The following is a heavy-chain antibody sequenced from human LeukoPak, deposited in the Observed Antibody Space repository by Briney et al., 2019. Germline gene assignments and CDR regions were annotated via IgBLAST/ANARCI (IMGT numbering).Heavy chain of an antibody. J-gene: IGHJ4*02. V-gene: IGHV3-11*01. CDR2: ISSSGSTI. D-gene: IGHD3-10*01. CDR3: AKAMVRGVIIVQTDY. CDR1: GFTFSDYY. Sequence: PGGSLRLSCAASGFTFSDYYMSWIRQAPGKGLEWVSYISSSGSTIYYADSVKGRFTISRDNAKNSLYLQMNSLRAEDTAVYYCAKAMVRGVIIVQTDYWGQGTLVTVSS.